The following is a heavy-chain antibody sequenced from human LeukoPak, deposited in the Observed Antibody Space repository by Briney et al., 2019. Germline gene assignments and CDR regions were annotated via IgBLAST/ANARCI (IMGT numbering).Heavy chain of an antibody. J-gene: IGHJ2*01. CDR1: GGSISSSSYY. V-gene: IGHV4-39*01. D-gene: IGHD3-22*01. CDR2: IYYSGST. CDR3: ARVQYYYDSSGYARYFDL. Sequence: SETLSLTCTVSGGSISSSSYYWGWIRQPPGKGLEWIGSIYYSGSTYYNPSLKSRVTISVDTSKNQFSLKLSSVTAADTAVYYCARVQYYYDSSGYARYFDLWGRGTLVTVSS.